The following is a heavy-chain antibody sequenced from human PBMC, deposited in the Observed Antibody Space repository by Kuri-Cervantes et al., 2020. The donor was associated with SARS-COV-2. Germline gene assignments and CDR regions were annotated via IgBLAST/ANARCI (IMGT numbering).Heavy chain of an antibody. CDR3: TTDPIVVVPAALRS. V-gene: IGHV3-15*01. CDR1: GFTFSGSA. CDR2: IKSKTDGGTT. J-gene: IGHJ5*02. Sequence: GESLKISCAASGFTFSGSAMHWVRQASGKGLEWVGRIKSKTDGGTTDYAAPVKGRFTISRDDSKNTLYLQMNSLKTEDTAVYYCTTDPIVVVPAALRSWGQGTLVTVSS. D-gene: IGHD2-2*01.